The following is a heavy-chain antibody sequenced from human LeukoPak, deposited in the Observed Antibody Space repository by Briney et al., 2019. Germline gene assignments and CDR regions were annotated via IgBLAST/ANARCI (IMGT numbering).Heavy chain of an antibody. Sequence: GGSLRLSCAASGFTFSTYWMSWVRQVLGKGLEWVANINQDGSEKHYVDSVKGRFTISRDNVKNSLYLQMNSLRAEDTAVYYCATDLYYWGQGTLVTVSS. V-gene: IGHV3-7*04. CDR2: INQDGSEK. CDR1: GFTFSTYW. CDR3: ATDLYY. J-gene: IGHJ4*02. D-gene: IGHD2-15*01.